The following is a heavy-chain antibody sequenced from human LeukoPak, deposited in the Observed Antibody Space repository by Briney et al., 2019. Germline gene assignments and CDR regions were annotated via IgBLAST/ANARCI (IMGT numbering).Heavy chain of an antibody. D-gene: IGHD1-26*01. CDR3: ARVGAEWEPVSLYFDY. Sequence: SGTLSLTCTVSGASISSGGYYWSWIRQHPGKGLEWIGYIYYSGSTYYNPSLKGRVTISVDTSKNQFSLKLSSVTAADTAVYYCARVGAEWEPVSLYFDYWGQGTLVTVSS. CDR2: IYYSGST. CDR1: GASISSGGYY. J-gene: IGHJ4*02. V-gene: IGHV4-31*03.